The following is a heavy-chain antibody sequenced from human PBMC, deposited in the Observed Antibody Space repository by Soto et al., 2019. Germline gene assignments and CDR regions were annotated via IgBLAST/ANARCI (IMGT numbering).Heavy chain of an antibody. CDR1: GGSISSGGYY. CDR3: ARRYGVAFDI. J-gene: IGHJ3*02. Sequence: PSETLSLTCTVSGGSISSGGYYWNWIRQHPGKGLEWIGYIYYSGTTYYNPSLKSRVTTSVDTSKNQFSLKLSSVTAADTAVYYCARRYGVAFDIWGQGTXVTVSS. CDR2: IYYSGTT. D-gene: IGHD3-10*01. V-gene: IGHV4-31*03.